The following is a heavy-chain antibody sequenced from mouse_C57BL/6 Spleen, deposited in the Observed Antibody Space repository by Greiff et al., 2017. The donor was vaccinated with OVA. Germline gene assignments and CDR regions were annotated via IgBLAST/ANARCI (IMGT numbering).Heavy chain of an antibody. V-gene: IGHV10-1*01. D-gene: IGHD1-2*01. CDR1: GFSFNTYA. CDR2: IRSKSNNYAT. CDR3: VREGAHYDGFDY. Sequence: EVQGVESGGGLVQPKGSLKLSCAASGFSFNTYAMNWVRQAPGKGLEWVARIRSKSNNYATYYADSVKDRFTISRDDSESMLYLQMNNLKTEDTAMYYCVREGAHYDGFDYWGQGTTLTVSS. J-gene: IGHJ2*01.